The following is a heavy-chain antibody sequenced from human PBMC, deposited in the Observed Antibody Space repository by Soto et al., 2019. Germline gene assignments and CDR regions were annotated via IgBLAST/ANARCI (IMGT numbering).Heavy chain of an antibody. Sequence: EVQLVESGGGLVQPGGSLKLSCAASGFAFSDSAMHWVRQASGKGLEWIGRIRGKRGNARTAYAASVKGRFTISRDDSKTTTYLQLNSLKIEDTAVYYCPMRRDWTAVDPRDYWGQGTLVTVSS. CDR3: PMRRDWTAVDPRDY. CDR1: GFAFSDSA. J-gene: IGHJ4*02. V-gene: IGHV3-73*02. D-gene: IGHD5-18*01. CDR2: IRGKRGNART.